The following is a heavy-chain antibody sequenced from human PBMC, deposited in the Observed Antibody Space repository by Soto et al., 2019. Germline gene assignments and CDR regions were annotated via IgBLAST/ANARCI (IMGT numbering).Heavy chain of an antibody. D-gene: IGHD3-3*01. CDR2: INPNSGGT. V-gene: IGHV1-2*04. Sequence: ASVKVSCKASGYTFTGYYMHWVRQAPGQGLEWMGWINPNSGGTNYAQKFQGWVTMTRGTSISTAYMELSRLRSDDTAVYYCARGGVQYYDFWSGYYGADGMDVWGQGTTVTVSS. CDR1: GYTFTGYY. J-gene: IGHJ6*02. CDR3: ARGGVQYYDFWSGYYGADGMDV.